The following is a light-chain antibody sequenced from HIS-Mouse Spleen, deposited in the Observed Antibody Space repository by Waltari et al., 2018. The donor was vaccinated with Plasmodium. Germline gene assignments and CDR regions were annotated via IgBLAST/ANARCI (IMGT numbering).Light chain of an antibody. CDR1: ALPQQY. CDR2: EDS. V-gene: IGLV3-10*01. CDR3: YSTDSSGNHRV. Sequence: SYELPQPPSVSVSPGQTARITCSGDALPQQYAYWYQQKSGQAPVLVIYEDSKRPSGIPERFSGSSSGTMATLTISGAQVEDEADYYCYSTDSSGNHRVFGGGTKLTVL. J-gene: IGLJ3*02.